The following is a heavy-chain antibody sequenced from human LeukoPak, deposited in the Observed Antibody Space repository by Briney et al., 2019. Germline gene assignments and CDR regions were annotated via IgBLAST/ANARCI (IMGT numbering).Heavy chain of an antibody. J-gene: IGHJ4*02. Sequence: SETLSLTCTVSGGSISSYYWGWTRQPPGKGLEWIGSAYYSGTTHYNPSLKSRVTISVDTSKKQFSLKLTSVTAADTAVYYCARQLLIAVSDFWGQGTLVTVSS. V-gene: IGHV4-39*01. D-gene: IGHD6-19*01. CDR2: AYYSGTT. CDR3: ARQLLIAVSDF. CDR1: GGSISSYY.